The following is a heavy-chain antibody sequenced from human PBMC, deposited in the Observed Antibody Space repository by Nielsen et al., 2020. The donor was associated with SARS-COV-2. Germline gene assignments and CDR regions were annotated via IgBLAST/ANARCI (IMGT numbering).Heavy chain of an antibody. CDR2: IYRTGSS. J-gene: IGHJ4*02. Sequence: SETLSLTCSVSGYSVSSGSYWGWIRQPPGKGLKWIGTIYRTGSSYYNPSLKSRVTISVDTSKNQFSLKLTSVTAADTAVYYCARDLLSGLFDYWGQGTLVTVSS. CDR1: GYSVSSGSY. CDR3: ARDLLSGLFDY. D-gene: IGHD2-15*01. V-gene: IGHV4-38-2*02.